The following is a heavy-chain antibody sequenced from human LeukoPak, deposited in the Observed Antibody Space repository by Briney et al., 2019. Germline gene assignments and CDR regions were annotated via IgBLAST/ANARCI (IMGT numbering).Heavy chain of an antibody. J-gene: IGHJ4*02. Sequence: ASVKVSCKASGYTLTDKYLHWVRQAPGQGLEWMGWINPNNGDTTYAQKFQGRVTMTRDTSISTAYMELSRLTSGDTAVYYCAREEQYNMYFDYWGQGTLVTVSS. V-gene: IGHV1-2*02. CDR3: AREEQYNMYFDY. CDR1: GYTLTDKY. D-gene: IGHD1/OR15-1a*01. CDR2: INPNNGDT.